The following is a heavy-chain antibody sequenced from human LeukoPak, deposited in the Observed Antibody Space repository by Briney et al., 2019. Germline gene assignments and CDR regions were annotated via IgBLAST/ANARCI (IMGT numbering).Heavy chain of an antibody. D-gene: IGHD3-3*01. CDR3: ASIGETTSYDFWSGYPDY. CDR1: GYTFTGYY. J-gene: IGHJ4*02. V-gene: IGHV1-2*02. CDR2: MNPNSGGT. Sequence: ASVRVSCKASGYTFTGYYMHWVRQAPGQGLEWLGWMNPNSGGTNYAQTFQGRATMTRDTSISTAYMELSRLRSDDTAVYYCASIGETTSYDFWSGYPDYWGQGTLVTASS.